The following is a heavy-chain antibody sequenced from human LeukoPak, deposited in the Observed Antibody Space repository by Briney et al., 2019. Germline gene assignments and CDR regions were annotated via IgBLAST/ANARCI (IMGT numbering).Heavy chain of an antibody. Sequence: PSETLSLTCAVYGGSFSGYYWSWIRQPPGKGPEWIASIDYSGCTFYNPSLRSRVTISVDTSNNDFSLNLTSVTAADTAVYYCATEFYDFLSGESWFDPWGQGALVTVS. CDR1: GGSFSGYY. V-gene: IGHV4-34*01. J-gene: IGHJ5*02. CDR2: IDYSGCT. CDR3: ATEFYDFLSGESWFDP. D-gene: IGHD3-9*01.